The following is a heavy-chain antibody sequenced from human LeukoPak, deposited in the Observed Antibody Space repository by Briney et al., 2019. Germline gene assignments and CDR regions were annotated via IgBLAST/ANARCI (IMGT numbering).Heavy chain of an antibody. V-gene: IGHV3-23*01. CDR2: ISGSGGST. Sequence: GGSLRLSCAASGFTFSSYAMSWVRQAPGKGLEWVSAISGSGGSTYYADSVKGRFTISRDNAKNSLYLQMNSLRAEDTAVYYCARVEHYDFWSGYYGYWGQGTLVTVSS. CDR3: ARVEHYDFWSGYYGY. CDR1: GFTFSSYA. J-gene: IGHJ4*02. D-gene: IGHD3-3*01.